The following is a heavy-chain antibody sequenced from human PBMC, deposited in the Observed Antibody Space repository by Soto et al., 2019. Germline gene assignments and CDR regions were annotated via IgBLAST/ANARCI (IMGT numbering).Heavy chain of an antibody. V-gene: IGHV3-23*01. D-gene: IGHD6-19*01. CDR3: AKEASSGWYYYYGMDV. J-gene: IGHJ6*02. CDR2: ISGSGGST. CDR1: GFTFSSYA. Sequence: EVQLLESGGGLVQPGGSLRLSCAASGFTFSSYAMSWVRQAPGKGLEWVSAISGSGGSTYYADSVKGRFTISRDNSKNTLYRQMNSLRAEDTAVYYCAKEASSGWYYYYGMDVWGQGTTVTGSS.